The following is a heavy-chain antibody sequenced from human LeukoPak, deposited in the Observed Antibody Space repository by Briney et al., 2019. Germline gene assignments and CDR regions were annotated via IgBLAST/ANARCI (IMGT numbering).Heavy chain of an antibody. J-gene: IGHJ4*02. CDR1: GGSISSSNW. Sequence: SGTLSLTCAVSGGSISSSNWWSWVRQPPGKGLEWIGEIYHSGSTNYNPSLKSRVTISVDKSKNQFSLKLSSVTAADTAVYYCARDGQSYYDILTGRRGYYFDYWGQGTLVTVSS. V-gene: IGHV4-4*02. CDR2: IYHSGST. D-gene: IGHD3-9*01. CDR3: ARDGQSYYDILTGRRGYYFDY.